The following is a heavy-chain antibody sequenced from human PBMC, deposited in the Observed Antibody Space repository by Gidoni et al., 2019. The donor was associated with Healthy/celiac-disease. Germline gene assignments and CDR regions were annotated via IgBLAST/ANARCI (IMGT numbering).Heavy chain of an antibody. V-gene: IGHV4-59*01. CDR2: IYYSGST. CDR3: ARDRVVRGAIDP. Sequence: QVQLQESGPGLVKPSETRSITCTVSGGSISSYYWRWIQQPPGKGLDWIGYIYYSGSTNYNPSLKSRVTISVDTSKNHFSLKLSSVAAADTAVYYCARDRVVRGAIDPWGQGTLVTVSS. CDR1: GGSISSYY. D-gene: IGHD3-10*01. J-gene: IGHJ5*02.